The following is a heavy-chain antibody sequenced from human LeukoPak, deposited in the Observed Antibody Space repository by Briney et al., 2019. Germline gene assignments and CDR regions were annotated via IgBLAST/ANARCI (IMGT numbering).Heavy chain of an antibody. CDR1: GYTFTSYG. J-gene: IGHJ5*02. V-gene: IGHV1-18*01. Sequence: ASVTVSCTASGYTFTSYGISWVRQAPGQGLEWMGWISAYNGNTNYAQKLQGRVTMTTDTSTSTAYMELSSLRSEDTAVYYCARVWPIYGYNLLISRDGTSNWFDHWGQGTLVTVSS. D-gene: IGHD5-12*01. CDR2: ISAYNGNT. CDR3: ARVWPIYGYNLLISRDGTSNWFDH.